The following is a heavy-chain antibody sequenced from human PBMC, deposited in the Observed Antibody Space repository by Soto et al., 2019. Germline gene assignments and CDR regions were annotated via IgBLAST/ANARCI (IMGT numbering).Heavy chain of an antibody. V-gene: IGHV6-1*01. CDR1: GDSVSSNSAA. D-gene: IGHD6-6*01. Sequence: QVQLQQSGPGLVKPSQTLSLTCAISGDSVSSNSAAWNWIRQSPSRGLEWLGGTYYRSKWYNDYALSVKSRITNNPDTSKNQFSLQLNSVTPEDTAVYYCARVSAYSSSSRFDPWGQGTLVTVSS. J-gene: IGHJ5*02. CDR2: TYYRSKWYN. CDR3: ARVSAYSSSSRFDP.